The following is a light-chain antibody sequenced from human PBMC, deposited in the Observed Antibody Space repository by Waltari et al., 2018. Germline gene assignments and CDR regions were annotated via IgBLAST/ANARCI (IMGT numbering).Light chain of an antibody. CDR3: QQYGSSRT. Sequence: EIVLTQSPGTLSLSPGERATLPCRASQSVSSSYLAWYQQKPGQPPRRLSYGASSRATDIPDRFSGSGSGTDFTLTISRLEPEDFAVYYCQQYGSSRTFGQGTKVEIK. J-gene: IGKJ1*01. CDR1: QSVSSSY. CDR2: GAS. V-gene: IGKV3-20*01.